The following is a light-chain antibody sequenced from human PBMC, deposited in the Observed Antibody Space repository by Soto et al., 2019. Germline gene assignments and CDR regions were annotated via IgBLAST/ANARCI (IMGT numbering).Light chain of an antibody. J-gene: IGKJ4*01. CDR2: AAS. Sequence: DIQMTQSPSTLSASIGDRVTITCRASQSISNWLAWLQQKPGKAPKVLIFAASSLQSGVPSRFSGSGSGTDFTLTISSLQPEDFATYYCQQSYSTPLTFGGGTKVDIK. V-gene: IGKV1-39*01. CDR3: QQSYSTPLT. CDR1: QSISNW.